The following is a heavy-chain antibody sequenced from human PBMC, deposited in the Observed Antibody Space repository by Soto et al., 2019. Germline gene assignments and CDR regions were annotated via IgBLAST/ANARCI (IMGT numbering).Heavy chain of an antibody. J-gene: IGHJ6*02. CDR2: ISSSSSYI. CDR3: ARDRTSYGMDV. Sequence: GGSLRLSCAASGFTFSSYSMNWVRQAPGKGLEWVSSISSSSSYIYYADSVKGRFTISRDNAKNSLYLQMNSLRAEDTAVYYCARDRTSYGMDVWGQGTTVTVSS. CDR1: GFTFSSYS. V-gene: IGHV3-21*01.